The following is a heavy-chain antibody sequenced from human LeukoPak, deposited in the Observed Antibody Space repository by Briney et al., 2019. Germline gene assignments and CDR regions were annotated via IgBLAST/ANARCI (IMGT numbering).Heavy chain of an antibody. CDR3: ARGREVPCFDL. V-gene: IGHV3-48*03. D-gene: IGHD1-26*01. Sequence: GGSLRLSCAASGFTFSSYEMNWVRQAPGKGLEWVSYISSSGSTIYYADPVKGRFTISRDNAKNSLYLQMNSLRAEDTAVYYCARGREVPCFDLWGRGTLVTVSS. J-gene: IGHJ2*01. CDR1: GFTFSSYE. CDR2: ISSSGSTI.